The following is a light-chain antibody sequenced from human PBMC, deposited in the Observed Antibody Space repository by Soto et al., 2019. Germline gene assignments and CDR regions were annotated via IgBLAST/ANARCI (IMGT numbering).Light chain of an antibody. V-gene: IGKV3D-15*01. Sequence: EVVWTQSKATLSVSPGERATLSCRASQSVNIYLAWYQQKPGQAPRLLIFGASYRATGIPARFSGSGSGTEFNLTISSLQSEDFAVYFCQQYDDWLRLTFGGGTKVDIK. J-gene: IGKJ4*01. CDR3: QQYDDWLRLT. CDR1: QSVNIY. CDR2: GAS.